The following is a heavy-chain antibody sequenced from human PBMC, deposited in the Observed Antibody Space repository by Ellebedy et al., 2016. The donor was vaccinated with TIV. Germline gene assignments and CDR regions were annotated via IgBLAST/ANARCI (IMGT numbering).Heavy chain of an antibody. CDR2: ISGSGGST. J-gene: IGHJ4*02. Sequence: GGSLRLSXAASGFTFSSYAMSWVRQAPGKGLEWVSAISGSGGSTYYADSVKGRFTISRDNSKNTLYLQMNSLRAEDTAVYYCAKGRLRYFDWLFVDYWGQGTLVTVSS. D-gene: IGHD3-9*01. V-gene: IGHV3-23*01. CDR3: AKGRLRYFDWLFVDY. CDR1: GFTFSSYA.